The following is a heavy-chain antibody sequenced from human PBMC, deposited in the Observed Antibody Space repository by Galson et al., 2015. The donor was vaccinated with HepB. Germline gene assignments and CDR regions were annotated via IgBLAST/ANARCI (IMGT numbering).Heavy chain of an antibody. CDR3: ARRFIAVAGADAFDI. CDR1: GFTFSSYA. CDR2: ISYDGSNK. Sequence: SLRLSCAASGFTFSSYAMHWVRQAPGKGLEWVAVISYDGSNKYYADSVKGRFTISRDNSKNTLYLQMNSLRAEDTAVYYCARRFIAVAGADAFDIWGQGTMVTVSS. V-gene: IGHV3-30-3*01. D-gene: IGHD6-19*01. J-gene: IGHJ3*02.